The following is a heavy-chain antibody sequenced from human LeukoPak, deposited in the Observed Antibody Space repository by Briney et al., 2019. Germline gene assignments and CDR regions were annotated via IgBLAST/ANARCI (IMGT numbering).Heavy chain of an antibody. CDR2: INPSGGST. V-gene: IGHV1-46*01. Sequence: ASVTVSCTASGYTFTSYYMHWVRQAPGQGLEWMGIINPSGGSTSYAQKFQGRVTMTRDTSTSTVYMELSSLRSEDTAVYYCARGEDYYYDGSGYFDYWGQGTLVTVS. D-gene: IGHD3-22*01. CDR3: ARGEDYYYDGSGYFDY. J-gene: IGHJ4*02. CDR1: GYTFTSYY.